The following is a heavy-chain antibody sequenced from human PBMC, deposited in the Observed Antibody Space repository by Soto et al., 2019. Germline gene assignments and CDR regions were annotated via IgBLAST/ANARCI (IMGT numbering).Heavy chain of an antibody. D-gene: IGHD3-22*01. Sequence: SLLKGAWQGSGYAFSIDLIGWRRKAPGQGLEWMGGIIPIFGTANYAQKFQGRVTITADESTSTAYMELSSLRSEDTAVYYCARDGHSGYYLDYWGQGTLVTVSS. J-gene: IGHJ4*02. CDR1: GYAFSIDL. V-gene: IGHV1-69*01. CDR3: ARDGHSGYYLDY. CDR2: IIPIFGTA.